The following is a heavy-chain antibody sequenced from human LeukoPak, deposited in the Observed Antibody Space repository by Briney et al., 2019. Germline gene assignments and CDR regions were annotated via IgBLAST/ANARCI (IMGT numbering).Heavy chain of an antibody. V-gene: IGHV4-4*07. CDR2: IHTSGST. D-gene: IGHD1-26*01. CDR1: GASISSYY. Sequence: SETLSLTCTVSGASISSYYWTWIRQPAGEGLEWIGRIHTSGSTNYSPSPKSRVTMSVDTSKNQFSLKLSSVSAADTAVYYCARARGGSGSYGHFDYWGQGTLVTVSS. CDR3: ARARGGSGSYGHFDY. J-gene: IGHJ4*02.